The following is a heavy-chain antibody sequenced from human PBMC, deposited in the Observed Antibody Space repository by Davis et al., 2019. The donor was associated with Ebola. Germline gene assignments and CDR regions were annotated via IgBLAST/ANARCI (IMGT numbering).Heavy chain of an antibody. J-gene: IGHJ4*02. V-gene: IGHV3-43D*03. Sequence: GESLKISCAASGFTFDDYAMHWVRQAPGKGLEWVSAVSWSGGSTHYADSVKGRFTISRDSQKNSLYLQMNSLRPEDTALYYCAKSLGARYTRQPLDYWGQGTLVIVSS. CDR3: AKSLGARYTRQPLDY. D-gene: IGHD5-18*01. CDR2: VSWSGGST. CDR1: GFTFDDYA.